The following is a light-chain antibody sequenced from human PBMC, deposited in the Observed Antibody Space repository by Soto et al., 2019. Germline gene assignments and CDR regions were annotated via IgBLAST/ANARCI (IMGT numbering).Light chain of an antibody. J-gene: IGKJ4*01. V-gene: IGKV3-20*01. Sequence: EVVLTHSPGTLSMSPGERATLSCRASESVVANYLAWLQQKPGQAPRLLIYGASSRVAGVPDRFSGSGSGTDFTLTISRLEPEDFAVYYCHQYGDSIESIPIPFGGGTKVDIK. CDR2: GAS. CDR1: ESVVANY. CDR3: HQYGDSIESIPIP.